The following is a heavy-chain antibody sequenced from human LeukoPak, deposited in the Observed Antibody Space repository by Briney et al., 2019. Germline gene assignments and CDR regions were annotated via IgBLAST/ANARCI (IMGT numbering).Heavy chain of an antibody. CDR1: GFTFSSYS. Sequence: GGSLRLSCAASGFTFSSYSMNWVRQAPGKGLEWVSSISSSSSYIYYADSVKGRFTISRDNAKNSLYLQMNSLRAEDTAVYYCAREPTGIAAAYFDYWGQGTLVTVSS. J-gene: IGHJ4*02. CDR2: ISSSSSYI. CDR3: AREPTGIAAAYFDY. V-gene: IGHV3-21*01. D-gene: IGHD6-13*01.